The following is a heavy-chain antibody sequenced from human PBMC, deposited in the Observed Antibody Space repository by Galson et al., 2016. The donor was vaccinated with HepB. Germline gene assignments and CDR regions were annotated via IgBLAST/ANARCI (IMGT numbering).Heavy chain of an antibody. D-gene: IGHD5-24*01. CDR1: TFTFSTYA. V-gene: IGHV3-30-3*01. CDR2: ISYDGSNT. J-gene: IGHJ3*02. CDR3: ARLDLGDGSNVDTFDI. Sequence: SLRLSCAASTFTFSTYAMHWVRQAPGKGLEWVAVISYDGSNTYYADSVKGRFTISRDNSKNTLYLQMNSLRAEDTAVYWCARLDLGDGSNVDTFDIWGQGTMVTVSS.